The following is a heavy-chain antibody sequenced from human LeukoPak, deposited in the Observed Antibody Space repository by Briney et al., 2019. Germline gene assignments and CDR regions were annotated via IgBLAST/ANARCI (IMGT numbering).Heavy chain of an antibody. D-gene: IGHD3-10*01. J-gene: IGHJ4*02. CDR2: INHSGST. CDR1: GGSFSGYY. V-gene: IGHV4-34*01. Sequence: KASETLSLTCAVYGGSFSGYYWSWIRQPPGKGLEWIGEINHSGSTNYNPSLKSRVTISVDTSKNQFSLKLSSVTAADTAVYYCARGKDYYGSGSSLDYWGQGTLVTASS. CDR3: ARGKDYYGSGSSLDY.